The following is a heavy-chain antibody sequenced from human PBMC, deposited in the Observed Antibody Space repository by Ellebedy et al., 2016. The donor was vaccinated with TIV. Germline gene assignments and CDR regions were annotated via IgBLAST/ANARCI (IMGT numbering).Heavy chain of an antibody. CDR2: VYPGDSDT. Sequence: GESLKISCKGSGYSFTNYWIGWVRQMPGKGLEWMGIVYPGDSDTRYSPSFQGQVTISADKSISTAYLQWSSLKASDTAIYYCARRIQVAGTDFFDYWGQGTLVTVSS. CDR3: ARRIQVAGTDFFDY. D-gene: IGHD6-19*01. V-gene: IGHV5-51*01. J-gene: IGHJ4*02. CDR1: GYSFTNYW.